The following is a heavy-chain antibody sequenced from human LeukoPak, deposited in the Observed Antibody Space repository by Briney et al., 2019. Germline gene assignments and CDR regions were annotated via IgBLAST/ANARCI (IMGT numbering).Heavy chain of an antibody. CDR2: ISWNSGSI. Sequence: GGSLRLSCAASGFTFYDYAMHWVRHAPGKGLEWVSGISWNSGSIGYADSVKGRFTISRDNAKNSLYLQMNSPRAEDTALYYCAKSFTTVTQYYFDYWGQGTLVTVSS. CDR3: AKSFTTVTQYYFDY. J-gene: IGHJ4*02. CDR1: GFTFYDYA. D-gene: IGHD4-17*01. V-gene: IGHV3-9*01.